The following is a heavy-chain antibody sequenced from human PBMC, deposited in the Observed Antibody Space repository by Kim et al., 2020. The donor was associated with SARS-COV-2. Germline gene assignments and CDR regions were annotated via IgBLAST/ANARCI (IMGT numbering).Heavy chain of an antibody. CDR2: ISAYNGNT. Sequence: ASVKVSCKASGYTFTSYGISWVRQAPGQGLEWMGWISAYNGNTNYAQKLQGRVTMTTDTSTSTAYMELRSLRSDDTAVYYCARDQYYDYVWGSYRYFDYWVQGTLVTVSS. D-gene: IGHD3-16*02. CDR3: ARDQYYDYVWGSYRYFDY. CDR1: GYTFTSYG. J-gene: IGHJ4*02. V-gene: IGHV1-18*04.